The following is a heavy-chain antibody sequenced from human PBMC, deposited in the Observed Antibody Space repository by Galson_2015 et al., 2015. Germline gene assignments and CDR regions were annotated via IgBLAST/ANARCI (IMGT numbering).Heavy chain of an antibody. CDR1: GFTFSSYA. CDR3: AKVIVGAIRQDYFDY. J-gene: IGHJ4*02. D-gene: IGHD1-26*01. V-gene: IGHV3-23*01. CDR2: ISGSGGST. Sequence: SLRLSCAASGFTFSSYAMSWVRQAPRKGLEWVPAISGSGGSTSYADSVKGRFTISRDNSKNTLYLQMNSLRAEDTAVYYCAKVIVGAIRQDYFDYWGQGTLVTVSS.